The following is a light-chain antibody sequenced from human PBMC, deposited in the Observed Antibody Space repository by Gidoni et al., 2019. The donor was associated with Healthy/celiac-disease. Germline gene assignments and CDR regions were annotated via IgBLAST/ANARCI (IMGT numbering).Light chain of an antibody. CDR3: QQSYSTPRALT. V-gene: IGKV1-39*01. CDR1: QSISSY. J-gene: IGKJ4*01. Sequence: DIQMTQSPSSLSASVGDRVTITCRASQSISSYLNWYQQKPGKAPKLLIYAASSLQSGVPSRFSGSVSRTDFTLTISSLQPEDFATYSCQQSYSTPRALTFGGGTKVEIK. CDR2: AAS.